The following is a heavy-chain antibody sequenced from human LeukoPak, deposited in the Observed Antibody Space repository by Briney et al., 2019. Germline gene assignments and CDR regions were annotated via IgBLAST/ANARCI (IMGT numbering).Heavy chain of an antibody. J-gene: IGHJ5*02. CDR3: ARRITIFGVVIMDWFDP. D-gene: IGHD3-3*01. CDR2: IYHSGST. V-gene: IGHV4-38-2*01. Sequence: MSSETLPLTCAVSGYSISSGYHWGWIRQPPGKGLEWIGRIYHSGSTYYNPSLKSRFILSVDTSKNQFSPKLSSVTAADTAVYYCARRITIFGVVIMDWFDPWGQGTLVTVSS. CDR1: GYSISSGYH.